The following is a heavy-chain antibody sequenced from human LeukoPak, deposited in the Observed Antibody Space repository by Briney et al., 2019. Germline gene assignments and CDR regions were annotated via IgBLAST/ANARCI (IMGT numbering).Heavy chain of an antibody. J-gene: IGHJ4*02. V-gene: IGHV4-39*07. CDR2: IYYSGST. CDR1: GGSISSNGHY. Sequence: PSETLSLTCAVSGGSISSNGHYWGWLRQPPGKGLEWIGTIYYSGSTYYNPSLKSRVTISVDTSKNQFSLKLSSATAADTAVYYCASAPLYSSSWYFDYWGQGTLVTVSS. CDR3: ASAPLYSSSWYFDY. D-gene: IGHD6-13*01.